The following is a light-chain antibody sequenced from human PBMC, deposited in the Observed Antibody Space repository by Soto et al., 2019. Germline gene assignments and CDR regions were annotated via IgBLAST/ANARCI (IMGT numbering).Light chain of an antibody. CDR3: HQRSNWLDT. CDR2: GAS. CDR1: QSVGNS. V-gene: IGKV3-11*01. J-gene: IGKJ5*01. Sequence: VMTQAPATLSVSPGEGVTLSCRASQSVGNSLAWYQQKPGQSPRLLIYGASSRATGIPDRFSGSGSGKNCTLNISSLEPEDFAVYYCHQRSNWLDTFGQGTRLEIK.